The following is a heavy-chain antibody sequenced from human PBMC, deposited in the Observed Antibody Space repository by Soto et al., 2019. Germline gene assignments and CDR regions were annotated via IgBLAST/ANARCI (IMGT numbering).Heavy chain of an antibody. D-gene: IGHD6-13*01. Sequence: SETLSLTCTVSGGSISGYYWNWIRQSPGKGLEWIGNIYIYYSETTNYNPSLKSRVTISADTSKNQFSLNLNSVTAADTAVYYCATGSDLAWEIAAVWGQGTPVTVSS. V-gene: IGHV4-59*12. J-gene: IGHJ4*02. CDR3: ATGSDLAWEIAAV. CDR2: IYYSETT. CDR1: GGSISGYY.